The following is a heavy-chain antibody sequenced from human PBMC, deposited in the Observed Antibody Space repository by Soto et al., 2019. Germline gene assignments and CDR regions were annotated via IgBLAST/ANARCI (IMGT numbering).Heavy chain of an antibody. CDR3: ARLWLLNWFDP. CDR2: IYYSGST. CDR1: GGSISSSSYY. D-gene: IGHD3-22*01. J-gene: IGHJ5*02. V-gene: IGHV4-39*01. Sequence: SETLSLTCTVSGGSISSSSYYWGWIRQPPGKGLEWIGSIYYSGSTYYNPSLKSRVTISVDTSKNQFSLKLSSVTAADTAVYYCARLWLLNWFDPWGQGTLVTVSS.